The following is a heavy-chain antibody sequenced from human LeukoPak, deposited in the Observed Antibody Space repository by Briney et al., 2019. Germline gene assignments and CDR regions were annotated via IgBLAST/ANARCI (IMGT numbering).Heavy chain of an antibody. Sequence: SETLSLTCAVSGGSISSGDYPWSWIRQPPGKGLEWIGYIFHTGHTSYNPSLKSRVTISVDMSKNQLSLKLSFVTAADTAVYYCAGGFYGSGSQFDYWGQGTLVTVSS. CDR3: AGGFYGSGSQFDY. D-gene: IGHD3-10*01. J-gene: IGHJ4*02. CDR1: GGSISSGDYP. CDR2: IFHTGHT. V-gene: IGHV4-30-2*01.